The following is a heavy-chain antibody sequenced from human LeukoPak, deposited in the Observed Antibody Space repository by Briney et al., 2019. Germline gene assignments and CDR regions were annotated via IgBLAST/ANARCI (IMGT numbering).Heavy chain of an antibody. CDR1: GFTFSAYA. CDR3: GIRDTTGYYVF. D-gene: IGHD3-9*01. CDR2: IGGRGGAT. Sequence: GGSLRLSCAASGFTFSAYALSWVRQAPGKGLEWVSGIGGRGGATYYADSVKGRFTISRDNSKSALYLQMNSLRADDTAVYYCGIRDTTGYYVFWGQGTLVTASS. V-gene: IGHV3-23*01. J-gene: IGHJ4*02.